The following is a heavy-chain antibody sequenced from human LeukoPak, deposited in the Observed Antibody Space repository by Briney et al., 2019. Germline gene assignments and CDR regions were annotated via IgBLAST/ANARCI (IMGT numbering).Heavy chain of an antibody. D-gene: IGHD3-10*01. J-gene: IGHJ3*02. CDR2: INSDGRST. V-gene: IGHV3-74*01. CDR1: VFTLSSYW. Sequence: GGSLRLSCAGSVFTLSSYWMDGVGQTPGKGRVWVSRINSDGRSTRYADSVNGRLTISRDSAKKALYLQLNGLSAEDTAVCYFSRDMVITMVRGVLDAFDIWGQGTMVTVSP. CDR3: SRDMVITMVRGVLDAFDI.